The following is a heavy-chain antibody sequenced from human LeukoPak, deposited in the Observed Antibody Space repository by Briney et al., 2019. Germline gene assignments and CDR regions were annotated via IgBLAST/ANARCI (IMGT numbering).Heavy chain of an antibody. Sequence: PSETLSLTCTVSGGSISSSSYYWGWIRQPPGKGLEWIGSIYYSGSTYYNPSLKSRVTISVDTSKNQFSLKLSSVTAADTAVYYCARRNYYGSGSGNYNWFDPWGQGTLVTVSS. V-gene: IGHV4-39*01. CDR1: GGSISSSSYY. J-gene: IGHJ5*02. CDR3: ARRNYYGSGSGNYNWFDP. CDR2: IYYSGST. D-gene: IGHD3-10*01.